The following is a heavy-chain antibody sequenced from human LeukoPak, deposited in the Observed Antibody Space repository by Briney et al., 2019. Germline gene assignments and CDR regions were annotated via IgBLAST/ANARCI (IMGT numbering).Heavy chain of an antibody. V-gene: IGHV4-59*08. Sequence: PSETLSLTCTVSGGSISSHYWSWIRQPPGKGLEWIGYIYYSGSTNYNPSLKSRVTISVDTSKNQFSLKLSSVTAADTAVYYCARLRWLQPFDYWGQGTLVTVSS. CDR1: GGSISSHY. CDR3: ARLRWLQPFDY. CDR2: IYYSGST. D-gene: IGHD5-24*01. J-gene: IGHJ4*02.